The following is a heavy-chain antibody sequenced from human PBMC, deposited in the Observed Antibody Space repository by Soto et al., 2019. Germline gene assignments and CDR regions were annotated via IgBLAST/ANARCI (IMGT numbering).Heavy chain of an antibody. CDR1: GYTFTSYG. CDR2: INPSGGST. D-gene: IGHD6-6*01. V-gene: IGHV1-46*01. J-gene: IGHJ6*02. CDR3: AREREIAARYHYYYGMDV. Sequence: SVKVSCKASGYTFTSYGISWVRQAPGQGLEWMGIINPSGGSTSYAQKFQGRVTMTRDTSTSTVYMELSSLRSEDTAVYYCAREREIAARYHYYYGMDVWGQGTTVTVSS.